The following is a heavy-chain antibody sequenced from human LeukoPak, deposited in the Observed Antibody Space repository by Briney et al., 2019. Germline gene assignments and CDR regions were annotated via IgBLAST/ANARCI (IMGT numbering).Heavy chain of an antibody. CDR3: ATRGVQLLPFDY. CDR1: GYTLTELS. Sequence: ASVKVSCKVSGYTLTELSMHWVRQAPGKGLEWMGGFDPEDGETIYAQKFQGRVTMTEDISTDTAYMELSSLRSEDTAVYYCATRGVQLLPFDYWGQGTLVTVSS. J-gene: IGHJ4*02. V-gene: IGHV1-24*01. D-gene: IGHD2-2*01. CDR2: FDPEDGET.